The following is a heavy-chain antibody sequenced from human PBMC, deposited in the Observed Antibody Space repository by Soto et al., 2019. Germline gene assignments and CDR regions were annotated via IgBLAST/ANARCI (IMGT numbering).Heavy chain of an antibody. J-gene: IGHJ6*02. V-gene: IGHV5-10-1*01. CDR2: IDPSDSYT. Sequence: SGESLKISCNGSGYSFTSYWISWVRQMPGKGLEWMGRIDPSDSYTNYSPSFQGHVTISADKSISTAYLQWSSLKASDTAMYYCASNVTAAMGGYYYGMDVWGQGTTVTVYS. D-gene: IGHD2-2*01. CDR1: GYSFTSYW. CDR3: ASNVTAAMGGYYYGMDV.